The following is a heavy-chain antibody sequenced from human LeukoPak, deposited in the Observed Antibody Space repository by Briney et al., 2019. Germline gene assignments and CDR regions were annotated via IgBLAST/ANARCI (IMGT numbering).Heavy chain of an antibody. CDR2: MWYDGSNK. V-gene: IGHV3-33*01. CDR1: GFTFSSYG. CDR3: ARVEGRFYGSGSYRGFDY. J-gene: IGHJ4*02. Sequence: GGSLRLSCAASGFTFSSYGMHWVRQAPGKGLEWVAVMWYDGSNKYYVDSVKGRFTISRDNSKNMLYLQMNSLRAEDTAVYYCARVEGRFYGSGSYRGFDYWGQGTLVTVSS. D-gene: IGHD3-10*01.